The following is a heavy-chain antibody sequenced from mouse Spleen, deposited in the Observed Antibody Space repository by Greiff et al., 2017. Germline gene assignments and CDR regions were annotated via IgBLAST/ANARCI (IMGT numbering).Heavy chain of an antibody. J-gene: IGHJ3*01. D-gene: IGHD1-1*01. CDR1: GFTFSDYG. CDR2: ISSGSSTI. CDR3: ARGGFYYYGSSPFAY. V-gene: IGHV5-17*01. Sequence: EVMLVESGGGLVKPGGSLKLSCAASGFTFSDYGMHWVRQAPEKGLEWVAYISSGSSTIYYADTVKGRFTISRDNAKNTLFLQMTSLRSEDTAMYYCARGGFYYYGSSPFAYWGQGTLVTVSA.